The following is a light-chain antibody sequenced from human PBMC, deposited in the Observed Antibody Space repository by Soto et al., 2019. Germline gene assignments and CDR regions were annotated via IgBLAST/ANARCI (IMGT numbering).Light chain of an antibody. CDR2: GAS. CDR1: QSVRSES. J-gene: IGKJ1*01. Sequence: EIVLTQSPGILSLSPGERATLSCKPSQSVRSESLAWHQQKPGQPPKLLIYGASSRATGTPDRFSGYGSGTDFTLTISRLEPEDFAVYYCQQHGSSPPTFGQGTKVE. V-gene: IGKV3-20*01. CDR3: QQHGSSPPT.